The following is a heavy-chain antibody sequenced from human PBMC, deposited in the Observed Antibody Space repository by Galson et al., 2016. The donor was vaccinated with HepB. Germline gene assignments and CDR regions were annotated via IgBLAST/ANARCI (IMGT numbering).Heavy chain of an antibody. CDR3: ARTPLYYDILTGYYIGGYDS. J-gene: IGHJ4*02. V-gene: IGHV4-39*01. CDR2: TYYSGGA. D-gene: IGHD3-9*01. Sequence: SETLSLTCTVSGGSINSSNFYWGWIRQPPGKGLEWIGTTYYSGGAYCNPSLESRVTISVDTSKNQFSLKLTSVTAADTAVYYCARTPLYYDILTGYYIGGYDSWGQGTLVTVSS. CDR1: GGSINSSNFY.